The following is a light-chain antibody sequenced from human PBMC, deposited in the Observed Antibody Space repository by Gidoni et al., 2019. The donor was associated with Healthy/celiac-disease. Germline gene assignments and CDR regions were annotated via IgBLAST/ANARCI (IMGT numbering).Light chain of an antibody. J-gene: IGKJ5*01. CDR1: QSISSY. Sequence: DIQMTQSPSSLSASVGDRVTITCRASQSISSYLNWHQQKPGKAPKLMIYAASSLQSGVPSRFSGSGSGTDFTLTTSSLQPEDFATYYCQQSYSTVTFXQXTRLEIK. CDR3: QQSYSTVT. CDR2: AAS. V-gene: IGKV1-39*01.